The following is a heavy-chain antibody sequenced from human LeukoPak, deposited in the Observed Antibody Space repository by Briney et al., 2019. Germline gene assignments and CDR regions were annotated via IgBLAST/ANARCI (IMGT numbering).Heavy chain of an antibody. CDR1: GYTFTGYY. V-gene: IGHV1-2*06. D-gene: IGHD2-15*01. CDR3: ARDLVAAKPSNWFDP. CDR2: INPNSGGT. J-gene: IGHJ5*02. Sequence: ASVKVSCKASGYTFTGYYMHWVRQAPGQGLEWMGRINPNSGGTNYAQKFQGRVTMTRDTSISTAYMELSRLRSDDTAVYYCARDLVAAKPSNWFDPWGQGTLVTVSS.